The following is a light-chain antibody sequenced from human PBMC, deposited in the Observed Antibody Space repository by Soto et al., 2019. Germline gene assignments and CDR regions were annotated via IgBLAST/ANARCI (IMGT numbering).Light chain of an antibody. V-gene: IGLV2-8*01. J-gene: IGLJ1*01. CDR3: SSYAGSNIHYV. Sequence: QSVLTQPPSASGSPGQSVTISCTGTSSDVGGYNYVSWYQQHPGKAPKLIIYEVSKRPSGVPDRFSGSKSGSTASLTVSGLQAEDEADYYCSSYAGSNIHYVFGTGTKATLL. CDR1: SSDVGGYNY. CDR2: EVS.